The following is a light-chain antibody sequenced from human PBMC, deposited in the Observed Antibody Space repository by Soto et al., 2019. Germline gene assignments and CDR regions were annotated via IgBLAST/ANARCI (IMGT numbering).Light chain of an antibody. CDR2: SAS. V-gene: IGKV3-15*01. CDR1: QSISGN. Sequence: EVVMTQSPATLSVSPGERACLSCRASQSISGNLAWYQQKPGQAPRLLIYSASTRATGIPARFSGSGSGTEFTLTISSLQSEDFAVYYCQQYNNWRTFGQGTKVDI. CDR3: QQYNNWRT. J-gene: IGKJ1*01.